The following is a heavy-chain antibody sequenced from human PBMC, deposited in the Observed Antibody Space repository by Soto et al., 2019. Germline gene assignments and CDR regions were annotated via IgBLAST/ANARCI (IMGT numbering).Heavy chain of an antibody. CDR2: INPRGIDT. CDR1: GFTFSNYG. CDR3: AKGGAYCYDACTRAY. D-gene: IGHD2-21*01. J-gene: IGHJ4*02. V-gene: IGHV3-23*01. Sequence: GGSLRLSCAASGFTFSNYGMTWVRQAPGKGLEWVSSINPRGIDTKYADSVKGRFTIARDNSKNMMYLQMNNLRAEDTAVYYCAKGGAYCYDACTRAYWGQGPLVTVSS.